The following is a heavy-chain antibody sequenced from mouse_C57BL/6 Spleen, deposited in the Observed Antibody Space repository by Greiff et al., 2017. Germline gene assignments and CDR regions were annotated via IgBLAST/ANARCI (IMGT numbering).Heavy chain of an antibody. Sequence: VQLKESGPVLVKPGASVKMSCKASGYTFTDYYMNWVKQSHGKSLEWIGVINPYNGGTSYNQKFKGKATLTVDKSSSTAYMELNSLTSEDSAVYYCARGVPPDYWGQGTTLTVSS. J-gene: IGHJ2*01. CDR2: INPYNGGT. CDR3: ARGVPPDY. V-gene: IGHV1-19*01. CDR1: GYTFTDYY.